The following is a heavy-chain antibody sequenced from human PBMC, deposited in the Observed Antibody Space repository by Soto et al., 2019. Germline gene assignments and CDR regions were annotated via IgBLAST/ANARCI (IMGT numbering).Heavy chain of an antibody. Sequence: EVQLVESGGGLVQPGGSLRLSCAASGFTFSSYWMHWVRQAPGKGLVWVSRINSDGSSTSYADSVKGRFTISRDNAKXXXXXXXXXXXXXXXAXXYXATAVPFDYWGQGTLVTVSS. V-gene: IGHV3-74*01. CDR2: INSDGSST. J-gene: IGHJ4*02. D-gene: IGHD2-2*01. CDR3: ATAVPFDY. CDR1: GFTFSSYW.